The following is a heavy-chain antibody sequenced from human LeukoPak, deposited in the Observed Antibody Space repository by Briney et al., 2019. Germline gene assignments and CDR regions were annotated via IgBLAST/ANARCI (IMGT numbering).Heavy chain of an antibody. CDR1: GFTFSSYA. V-gene: IGHV3-64*01. CDR2: ISSNGGST. Sequence: GGSLRLSCAASGFTFSSYAMHWVRQPPGKGLEYVSAISSNGGSTYYANSVKGRFTISRDNSKNTLYLQMGSLRPEDMAVYYCASPGAYYWGQGTLDTVSS. J-gene: IGHJ4*02. CDR3: ASPGAYY.